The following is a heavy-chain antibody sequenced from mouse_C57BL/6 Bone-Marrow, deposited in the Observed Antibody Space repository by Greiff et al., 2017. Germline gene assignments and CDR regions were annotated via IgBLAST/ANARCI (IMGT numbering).Heavy chain of an antibody. CDR3: ARPQNLYDYGSMDY. CDR2: IDPSDSYT. J-gene: IGHJ4*01. Sequence: VQLQQPGAELVKPGASVKLSCKASGYTFTSYWMQWVKQRPGQGLEWIGEIDPSDSYTNYNQKFKGKATLPVDTSSSTAYMQLSSLTSEDSAVYYCARPQNLYDYGSMDYWGQGTSVTVSS. CDR1: GYTFTSYW. V-gene: IGHV1-50*01. D-gene: IGHD2-4*01.